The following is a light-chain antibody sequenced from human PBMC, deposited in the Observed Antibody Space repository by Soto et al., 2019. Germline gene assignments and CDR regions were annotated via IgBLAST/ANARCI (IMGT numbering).Light chain of an antibody. CDR1: RSVDKW. CDR3: QRYNNWPLT. Sequence: DIQMTQSPSTLSASLGDRVTIICRASRSVDKWLAWYQQKSGKAPKLLIYEASHLQSGVPSRFGGSGSGTEFTLTINNLQPEDVATYYCQRYNNWPLTFGGGTKVESK. V-gene: IGKV1-5*02. J-gene: IGKJ4*01. CDR2: EAS.